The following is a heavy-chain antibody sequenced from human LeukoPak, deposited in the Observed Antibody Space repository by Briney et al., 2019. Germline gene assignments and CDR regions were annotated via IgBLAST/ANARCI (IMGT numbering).Heavy chain of an antibody. Sequence: GGSLRLSCAASGFTFSTNSMNWIRQAPGKGLEWVSYISSTSSTIYYADSLKGRFTISRDNAKNSLYLQMNSLRDEDTAVYYCARDAPSRSWYWDYWAQGNLVTVSS. V-gene: IGHV3-48*02. CDR3: ARDAPSRSWYWDY. D-gene: IGHD6-13*01. J-gene: IGHJ4*02. CDR1: GFTFSTNS. CDR2: ISSTSSTI.